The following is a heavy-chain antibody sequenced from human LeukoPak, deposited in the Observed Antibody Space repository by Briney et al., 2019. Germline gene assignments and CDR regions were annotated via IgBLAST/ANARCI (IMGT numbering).Heavy chain of an antibody. D-gene: IGHD6-13*01. CDR1: GFTFRSYN. CDR3: AKLSSSWGPYYFDY. V-gene: IGHV3-23*01. Sequence: GGSLRLSCAVSGFTFRSYNMNFVRQAPGKGLEWVSAISGSGGSTYYADSVKGRFTISRDNSKNTLYLQMNSLRAEDTAVYYCAKLSSSWGPYYFDYWGQGTLVTVSS. J-gene: IGHJ4*02. CDR2: ISGSGGST.